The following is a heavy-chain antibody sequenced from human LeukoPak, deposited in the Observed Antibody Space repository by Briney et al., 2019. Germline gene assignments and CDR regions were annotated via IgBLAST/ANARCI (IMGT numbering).Heavy chain of an antibody. D-gene: IGHD3-10*01. V-gene: IGHV3-23*01. CDR1: GFTFSSYA. CDR2: ISGSGGST. CDR3: AKDPPRYGSGSRDY. J-gene: IGHJ4*02. Sequence: GGSLRLSCAASGFTFSSYAMSWVRQAPGKGLEWVSAISGSGGSTYYADSVKGRFTISRDNSQNTLYLQMNSLRAEDTAVYYCAKDPPRYGSGSRDYWGQGTLVTVSS.